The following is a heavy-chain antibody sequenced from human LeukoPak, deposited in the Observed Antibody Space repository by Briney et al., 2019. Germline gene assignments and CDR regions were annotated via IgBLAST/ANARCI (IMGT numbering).Heavy chain of an antibody. CDR2: ITPDGGGT. V-gene: IGHV3-23*01. J-gene: IGHJ4*02. CDR3: AREGSSASDY. Sequence: GGSLRLSCAGSGFSFGGHAMSWVRQAPGKGLEWLSSITPDGGGTFYADSVKSPFIISRENAKNSLYLQMNSLRAEDTAVYYGAREGSSASDYWGQGTLVTVFS. CDR1: GFSFGGHA.